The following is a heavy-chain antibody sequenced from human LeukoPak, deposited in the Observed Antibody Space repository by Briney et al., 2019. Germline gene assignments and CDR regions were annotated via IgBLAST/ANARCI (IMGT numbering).Heavy chain of an antibody. J-gene: IGHJ4*02. D-gene: IGHD5-24*01. CDR1: GFPFRSHW. CDR2: IKGDETYT. CDR3: VRDGDVYNFDH. Sequence: GSLRLSCAASGFPFRSHWMHWVRQAPGKGLVWVSRIKGDETYTNHADSVKGRFTISRDNAKNTLYLQMTSLRVEDTAIYYCVRDGDVYNFDHWGQGTLVTVSS. V-gene: IGHV3-74*01.